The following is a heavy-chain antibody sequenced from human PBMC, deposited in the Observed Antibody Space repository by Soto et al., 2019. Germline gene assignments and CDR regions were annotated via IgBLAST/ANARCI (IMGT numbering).Heavy chain of an antibody. CDR2: IWYDGSNK. CDR1: GFSFRSYG. J-gene: IGHJ4*02. Sequence: QVQLVESGGGVVQPGRSLRLSCAASGFSFRSYGLHWVRQTPGKGLEWVAVIWYDGSNKYYADSVKGRFTISRDNSKNMLYLQMNSLRAEDTAVYYCARGGSPFDCWGQGTLVTVSS. CDR3: ARGGSPFDC. V-gene: IGHV3-33*01. D-gene: IGHD1-26*01.